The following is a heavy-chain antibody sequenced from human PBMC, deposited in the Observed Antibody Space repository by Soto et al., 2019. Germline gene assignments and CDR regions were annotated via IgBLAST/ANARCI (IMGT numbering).Heavy chain of an antibody. J-gene: IGHJ4*02. Sequence: QVHLVQSGAEVTKPGASVKVSCKDSGYAFTIYGMSWVRQAPGQGLEWRGWINTYNSETNSAPGLQGRIPMTTDTSTSTSYMELRTLPSDYTAVYYCVRDERDSSRGGNCSYCDYWGQGTLVSVSS. CDR3: VRDERDSSRGGNCSYCDY. D-gene: IGHD2-15*01. V-gene: IGHV1-18*04. CDR1: GYAFTIYG. CDR2: INTYNSET.